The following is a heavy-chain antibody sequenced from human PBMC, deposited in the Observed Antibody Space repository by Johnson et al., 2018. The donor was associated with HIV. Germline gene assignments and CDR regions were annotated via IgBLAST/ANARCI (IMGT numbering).Heavy chain of an antibody. Sequence: QVQLVESGGGVVQPGRSLRLSCAASGFTFSSYAMHWVRQAPGKGLEWVAVISYDGSNKYYADSVKGRFTISRDNSKNSLYLQMNSLRAEETAVFYCAKDRSSWGYDAFDIWGQGTMVTVSS. CDR3: AKDRSSWGYDAFDI. J-gene: IGHJ3*02. D-gene: IGHD6-13*01. CDR2: ISYDGSNK. CDR1: GFTFSSYA. V-gene: IGHV3-30*04.